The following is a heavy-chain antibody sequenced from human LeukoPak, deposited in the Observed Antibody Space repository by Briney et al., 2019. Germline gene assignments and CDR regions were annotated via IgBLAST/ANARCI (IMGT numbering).Heavy chain of an antibody. V-gene: IGHV3-23*01. Sequence: GGSLRLSCAASGFTFSSSAMSWVRQAPGKGLEWVSAISNNGGYTYYADSVQGRFTISRDNSKSTLCLQMNSLRAEDTAVYYCAKGRAAMDLFDCWGQGTLVTVSS. D-gene: IGHD2-2*01. CDR2: ISNNGGYT. CDR3: AKGRAAMDLFDC. CDR1: GFTFSSSA. J-gene: IGHJ4*02.